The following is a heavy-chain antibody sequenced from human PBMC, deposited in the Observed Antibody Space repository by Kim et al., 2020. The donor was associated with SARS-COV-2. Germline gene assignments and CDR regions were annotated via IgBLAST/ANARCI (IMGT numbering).Heavy chain of an antibody. CDR2: IYYSGST. V-gene: IGHV4-59*08. J-gene: IGHJ4*01. Sequence: SETLSLTCTVSGVSISSYYWSWIRQPPGKGLEWIGYIYYSGSTNYNPSLKSRVTISVDTSKNQFSLKLSSVTASDTAVYYCARPYYDILTGYYPYYFDY. CDR1: GVSISSYY. D-gene: IGHD3-9*01. CDR3: ARPYYDILTGYYPYYFDY.